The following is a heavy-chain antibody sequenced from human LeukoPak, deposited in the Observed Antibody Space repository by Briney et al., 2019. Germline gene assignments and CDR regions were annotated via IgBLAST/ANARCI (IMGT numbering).Heavy chain of an antibody. CDR2: IYYSGSS. V-gene: IGHV4-39*01. D-gene: IGHD1-26*01. Sequence: SETLSLTCIVSGGSISSSSYYWGWIRQPPGKGLEWIGSIYYSGSSYFYPLLKSRFTISVDTSKNQFSLKLSSVTAADTAVYYCARHYRGSSPDFDYWGQGTLVTVSS. J-gene: IGHJ4*02. CDR1: GGSISSSSYY. CDR3: ARHYRGSSPDFDY.